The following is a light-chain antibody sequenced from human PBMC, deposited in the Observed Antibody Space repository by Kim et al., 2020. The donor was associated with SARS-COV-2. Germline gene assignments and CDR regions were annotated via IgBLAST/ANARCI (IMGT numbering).Light chain of an antibody. Sequence: QPVLTQSPSASASLGASVKLTCTLSSGHSSYAIAWHQQHPEKGPRYFMKVNSDGSHRKGDGIPDRFSGSSSGAERYLTISSLQSEDEADYYCQTWDTGSWVFGGGTQLTVL. J-gene: IGLJ3*02. CDR3: QTWDTGSWV. CDR2: VNSDGSH. V-gene: IGLV4-69*01. CDR1: SGHSSYA.